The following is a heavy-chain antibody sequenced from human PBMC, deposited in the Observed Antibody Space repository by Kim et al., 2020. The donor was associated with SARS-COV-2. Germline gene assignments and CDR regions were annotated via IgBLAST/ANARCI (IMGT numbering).Heavy chain of an antibody. V-gene: IGHV4-61*02. CDR1: GGSISSGSYY. CDR2: IYTSGST. CDR3: ARGQKGNQDGSGELFRREHGKHRKYYYYGMDV. J-gene: IGHJ6*02. D-gene: IGHD3-10*01. Sequence: SETLSLTCTVSGGSISSGSYYWSWIRQPAGKGLEWIGRIYTSGSTNYNPSLKSRVTISVDTSKNQFSLKLSSVTAADTAVYYCARGQKGNQDGSGELFRREHGKHRKYYYYGMDVWGQGTTVTVSS.